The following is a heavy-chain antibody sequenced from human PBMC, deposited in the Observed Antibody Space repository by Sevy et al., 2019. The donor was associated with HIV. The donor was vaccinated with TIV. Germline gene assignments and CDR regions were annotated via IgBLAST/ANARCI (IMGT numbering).Heavy chain of an antibody. CDR3: ARGNPSRDIVVVPAADLYYYYYMDV. J-gene: IGHJ6*03. CDR2: ISSSSSYI. D-gene: IGHD2-2*01. Sequence: GGSLRLSCAASGFTFSSYSMNWVRQAPGKGLEWVSSISSSSSYIYYADSVKGRFTISRDNAKNSLYLQMNSLRAEDTALYYWARGNPSRDIVVVPAADLYYYYYMDVWGKGTTVTVSS. CDR1: GFTFSSYS. V-gene: IGHV3-21*01.